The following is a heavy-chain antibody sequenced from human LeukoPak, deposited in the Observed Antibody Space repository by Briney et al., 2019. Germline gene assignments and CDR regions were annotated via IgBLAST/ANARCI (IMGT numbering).Heavy chain of an antibody. J-gene: IGHJ4*02. CDR2: LNEDGSVK. D-gene: IGHD2-2*01. V-gene: IGHV3-7*01. CDR3: ANVPRSTVSY. Sequence: GGSLRLSCAASGFTFSNYWMHWVRQTPGKGLEWVAELNEDGSVKYYVDSVKGRFTISRDNAKSLLFLQMYNLRTEDTGVYFCANVPRSTVSYWGRGTLVTVSS. CDR1: GFTFSNYW.